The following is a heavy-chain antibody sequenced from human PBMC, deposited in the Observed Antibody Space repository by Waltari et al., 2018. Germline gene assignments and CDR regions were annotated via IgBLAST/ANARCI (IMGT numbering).Heavy chain of an antibody. CDR3: ARDDSDSSSWYGWFDP. CDR2: IIPIFGTA. V-gene: IGHV1-69*08. J-gene: IGHJ5*02. D-gene: IGHD6-13*01. Sequence: QVQLVQSGAEVKKPGSSVKVSCKASGGTFSSYAISWVRQAPGQGLEWMGRIIPIFGTANDAQKFQGRVTITADKSTSTAYMELSSLRSEDTAVYYCARDDSDSSSWYGWFDPWGQGTLVTVSS. CDR1: GGTFSSYA.